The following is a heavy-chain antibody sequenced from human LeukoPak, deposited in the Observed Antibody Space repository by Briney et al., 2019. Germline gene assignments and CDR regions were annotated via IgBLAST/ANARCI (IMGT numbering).Heavy chain of an antibody. Sequence: PSETLSLTCTVSGGSISSHYWSWIRQPPGKGLEWIGYIYYSGSTNYNPSLKSRVTISVDTSKNQFSLKLSSVTAADTAVYYCARVRGSEYYFDYWGQGTLVTVSS. V-gene: IGHV4-59*11. CDR1: GGSISSHY. D-gene: IGHD4-23*01. CDR2: IYYSGST. J-gene: IGHJ4*02. CDR3: ARVRGSEYYFDY.